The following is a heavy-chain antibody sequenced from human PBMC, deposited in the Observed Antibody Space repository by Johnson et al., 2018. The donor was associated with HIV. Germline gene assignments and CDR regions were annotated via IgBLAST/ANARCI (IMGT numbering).Heavy chain of an antibody. J-gene: IGHJ3*02. Sequence: QVQLVESGGGVVQPGRSLRLSCAASGFTFSSYAMHWVRQAPGKGLEWVAVISYDGSNQYYADSVKGRFTISRDNSKNTLYLQMNSLRAEDTAVYYCARDGQDRDDAFDIWGQGTMVTVSS. CDR1: GFTFSSYA. D-gene: IGHD3-22*01. CDR2: ISYDGSNQ. V-gene: IGHV3-30*14. CDR3: ARDGQDRDDAFDI.